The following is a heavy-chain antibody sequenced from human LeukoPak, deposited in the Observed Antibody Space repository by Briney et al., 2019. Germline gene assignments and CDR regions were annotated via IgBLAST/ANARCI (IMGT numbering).Heavy chain of an antibody. CDR3: ARWAGSAGYYYYYMDV. V-gene: IGHV1-2*02. J-gene: IGHJ6*03. CDR1: GYTFTGYY. Sequence: ASVKVSCKASGYTFTGYYMHWVRQAPGQGLEWMGWINPNSGGTNYAQKFQGRVTMTRDTSISTAYMELSRLRSDDTAVYYCARWAGSAGYYYYYMDVWGKGTTVTASS. D-gene: IGHD1-14*01. CDR2: INPNSGGT.